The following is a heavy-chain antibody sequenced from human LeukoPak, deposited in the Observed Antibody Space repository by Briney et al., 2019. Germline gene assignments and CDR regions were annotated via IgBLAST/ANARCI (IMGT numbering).Heavy chain of an antibody. CDR3: AKRAVGAAYYFDY. V-gene: IGHV3-23*01. CDR2: ISGGGDNT. CDR1: GFTFSSYV. D-gene: IGHD2-15*01. Sequence: GGSLRLSCAASGFTFSSYVMSWVRQAPGKGLEWGSDISGGGDNTHYADSVKGRFTISRDNSKNTLFLQMNSLRAEDTAVYYCAKRAVGAAYYFDYWGQGTLVTVSS. J-gene: IGHJ4*02.